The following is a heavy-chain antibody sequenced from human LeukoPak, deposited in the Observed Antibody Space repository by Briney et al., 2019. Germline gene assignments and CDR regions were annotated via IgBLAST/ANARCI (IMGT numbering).Heavy chain of an antibody. J-gene: IGHJ4*02. Sequence: ASVKVSCKVSGYTLTELSMHWVRQAPGKGLEWMGGFDPEDGETIYALKFQGRVTMTEDTSTDTAYMELSSLRSEDTAVYYCATESGYYGSGSSDYWGQGTLVTVSS. CDR2: FDPEDGET. CDR3: ATESGYYGSGSSDY. CDR1: GYTLTELS. V-gene: IGHV1-24*01. D-gene: IGHD3-10*01.